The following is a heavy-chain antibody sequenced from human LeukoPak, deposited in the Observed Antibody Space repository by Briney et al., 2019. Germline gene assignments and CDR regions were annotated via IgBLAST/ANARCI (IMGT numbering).Heavy chain of an antibody. CDR2: IYSGGTT. CDR1: GFTISSDY. D-gene: IGHD4-17*01. J-gene: IGHJ5*02. V-gene: IGHV3-66*01. Sequence: GGSLRLSCLVSGFTISSDYMSWVRQTPGKGLEWVSVIYSGGTTKYADSVKGRFTIYRDTSKNTLYLQMNSLRVEDTAVYYCASKLTTGSWGQGTLVTVSS. CDR3: ASKLTTGS.